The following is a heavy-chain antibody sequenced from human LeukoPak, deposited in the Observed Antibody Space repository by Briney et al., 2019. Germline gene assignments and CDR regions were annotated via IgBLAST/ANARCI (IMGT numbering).Heavy chain of an antibody. CDR1: GFTFDDYA. D-gene: IGHD6-13*01. V-gene: IGHV3-9*03. J-gene: IGHJ5*02. CDR3: AKDISRQHRHWFDP. Sequence: GGSLRLSCAASGFTFDDYAMHWVRQAPGKGLEWVSGISWNSGSIGYADSVKGRFTISRDNAKNSLYLQMNSLRAEDMALYYCAKDISRQHRHWFDPWGQGTLVTVSS. CDR2: ISWNSGSI.